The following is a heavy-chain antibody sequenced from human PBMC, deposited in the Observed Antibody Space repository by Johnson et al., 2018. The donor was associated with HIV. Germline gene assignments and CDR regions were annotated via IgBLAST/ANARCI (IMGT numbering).Heavy chain of an antibody. CDR2: ISYDGSDE. CDR1: GFTFSNYA. D-gene: IGHD5-18*01. J-gene: IGHJ3*02. Sequence: QVQLVESGGGVVQPGRSLRLSCAASGFTFSNYAMHWVRQAPGRGLEWVAVISYDGSDEYYADSVRGRFTISRDNSKNTLYLQMSSLRAEDTAVYYCAKDRDSYGYGGAFDIWGQGTMVTVSS. CDR3: AKDRDSYGYGGAFDI. V-gene: IGHV3-30*04.